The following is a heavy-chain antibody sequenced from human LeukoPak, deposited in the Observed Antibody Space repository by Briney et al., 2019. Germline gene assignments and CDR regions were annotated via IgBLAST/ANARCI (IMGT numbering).Heavy chain of an antibody. Sequence: GGSLRLSCAASGFTFSSYAMSWVRQAPGKGLEWVSAISGSGGSTYYADSVKGRFTISRDNAKNSLYLQMNSLRAEDTAVYYCARAADVDTAMARYWGQGTLVTVSS. D-gene: IGHD5-18*01. V-gene: IGHV3-23*01. CDR2: ISGSGGST. CDR3: ARAADVDTAMARY. CDR1: GFTFSSYA. J-gene: IGHJ4*02.